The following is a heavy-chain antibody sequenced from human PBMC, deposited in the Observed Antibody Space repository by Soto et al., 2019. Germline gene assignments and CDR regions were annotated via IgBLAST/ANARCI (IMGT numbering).Heavy chain of an antibody. J-gene: IGHJ6*03. CDR2: INHSGST. D-gene: IGHD2-2*01. Sequence: QVQLQQWGAGLLKPSETLSLTCAVYGGSFSGYYWSWIRQPPGKGLEWIGEINHSGSTNYNPSLKSRVTISVDTSKNQLSLKLSSVTAADTAVYYCARGRLMYCSSTSCRNYYYYMDVWGKGTTVTVSS. CDR3: ARGRLMYCSSTSCRNYYYYMDV. CDR1: GGSFSGYY. V-gene: IGHV4-34*01.